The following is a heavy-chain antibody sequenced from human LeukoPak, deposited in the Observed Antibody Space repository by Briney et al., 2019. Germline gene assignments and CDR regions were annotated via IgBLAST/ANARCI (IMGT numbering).Heavy chain of an antibody. Sequence: SETLSLTCSVSGGSIRSYYWSWIRQTPGKGLEWIGYVYDIGTTNYNPSLKGRVTISSDTSKNQFSLNLRSVNASDTAIYYCARHGGSLGYFDYWGQGTLVTVSS. CDR1: GGSIRSYY. V-gene: IGHV4-59*08. CDR2: VYDIGTT. D-gene: IGHD1-26*01. J-gene: IGHJ4*02. CDR3: ARHGGSLGYFDY.